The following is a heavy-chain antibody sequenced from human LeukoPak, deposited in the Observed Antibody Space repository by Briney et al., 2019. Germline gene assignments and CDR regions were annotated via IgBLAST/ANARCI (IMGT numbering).Heavy chain of an antibody. Sequence: SVTVSCTASGGTFSSYAISWVRQAPGQGLEWMGGIIPIFGTANYAQKFQGRVTITADESTSTAYMELSSLRSEDTAVYYCARDPPLRFLEWQFPGGFDPWGQGTLVTVSS. D-gene: IGHD3-3*01. V-gene: IGHV1-69*01. J-gene: IGHJ5*02. CDR1: GGTFSSYA. CDR2: IIPIFGTA. CDR3: ARDPPLRFLEWQFPGGFDP.